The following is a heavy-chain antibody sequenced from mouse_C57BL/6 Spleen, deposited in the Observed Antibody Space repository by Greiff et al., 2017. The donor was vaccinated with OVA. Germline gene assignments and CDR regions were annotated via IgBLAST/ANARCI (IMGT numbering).Heavy chain of an antibody. D-gene: IGHD2-1*01. Sequence: QVQLQQSGAELVMPGASVKLSCKASGYTFTSYWMHWVKQRPGQGLEWIGEIDHSDSYTNYNQKFKGKSTLTVDKSSSTTYMQLINLTSENSAVYYCARWRYYGNYDYYAMDYWGQGTSVTVSS. J-gene: IGHJ4*01. V-gene: IGHV1-69*01. CDR3: ARWRYYGNYDYYAMDY. CDR1: GYTFTSYW. CDR2: IDHSDSYT.